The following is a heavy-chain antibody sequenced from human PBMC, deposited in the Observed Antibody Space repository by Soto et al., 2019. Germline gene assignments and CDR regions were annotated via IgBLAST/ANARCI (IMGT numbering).Heavy chain of an antibody. CDR2: IYYSGST. CDR1: GGSISSYY. CDR3: ARDYRGWPFDY. D-gene: IGHD6-19*01. V-gene: IGHV4-59*01. Sequence: SETLSLTCTVSGGSISSYYWSWIRQPPGKGLEWIGYIYYSGSTNYNPSLKSRVTISVDTSKNQFSLKLSSVTAADTAVYYCARDYRGWPFDYWGKGTLVTVSS. J-gene: IGHJ4*02.